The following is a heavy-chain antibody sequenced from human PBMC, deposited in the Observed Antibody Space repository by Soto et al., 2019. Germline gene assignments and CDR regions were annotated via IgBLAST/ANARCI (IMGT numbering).Heavy chain of an antibody. CDR3: ATRPAPYYADWSLDY. D-gene: IGHD3-16*01. CDR1: GLTFSNAW. J-gene: IGHJ4*02. CDR2: IKSNTDGGAL. Sequence: PGGSLRLSCAASGLTFSNAWMTWVRQAPGKGLEWVGRIKSNTDGGALDYAAPLKGRFTISRDDSRSTLYLLLNSLKPEDTAVYYCATRPAPYYADWSLDYWGQGTLVTVSS. V-gene: IGHV3-15*01.